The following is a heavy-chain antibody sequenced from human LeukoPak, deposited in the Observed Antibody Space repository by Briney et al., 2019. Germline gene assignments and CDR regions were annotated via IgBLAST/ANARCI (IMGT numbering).Heavy chain of an antibody. J-gene: IGHJ4*02. V-gene: IGHV4-39*07. CDR1: GGSISSSSYY. D-gene: IGHD3-10*01. Sequence: SETLSLTCTVSGGSISSSSYYWGWIRQPPGKGLEWIGSIYYSGSTYYNPSLKSRVTISVDTSKNQFSLKLSSVTAADTAVYYCARGSITMVRGVLYYFDYWGQGTLVTVSS. CDR3: ARGSITMVRGVLYYFDY. CDR2: IYYSGST.